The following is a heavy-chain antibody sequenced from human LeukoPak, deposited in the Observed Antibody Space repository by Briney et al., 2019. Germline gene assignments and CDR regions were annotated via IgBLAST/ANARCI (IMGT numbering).Heavy chain of an antibody. V-gene: IGHV4-59*08. Sequence: PSETLPLTCTVSGGSISSYYWSWIRQPPGKGLEWIGYIYYSGSTNYNPSLKSRVTISVDTSKNQFSLKLSSVTAADTAVYYCASMGATDNWFDPWGQGTLVTVSS. CDR3: ASMGATDNWFDP. CDR1: GGSISSYY. J-gene: IGHJ5*02. CDR2: IYYSGST. D-gene: IGHD1-26*01.